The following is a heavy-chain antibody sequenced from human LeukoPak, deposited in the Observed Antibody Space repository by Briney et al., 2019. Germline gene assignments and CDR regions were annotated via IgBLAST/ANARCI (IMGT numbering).Heavy chain of an antibody. D-gene: IGHD3-3*01. CDR1: GGTFSSYA. CDR2: IIPIFGTA. Sequence: SVKVSCKASGGTFSSYAIGWVRQAPGQGLEWMGRIIPIFGTANYAQKFQGRVTITTDESTSTAYMELSSLRSEDTAVYYCARGPQPTISRVGDWFDPWGQGTLVTASS. CDR3: ARGPQPTISRVGDWFDP. V-gene: IGHV1-69*05. J-gene: IGHJ5*02.